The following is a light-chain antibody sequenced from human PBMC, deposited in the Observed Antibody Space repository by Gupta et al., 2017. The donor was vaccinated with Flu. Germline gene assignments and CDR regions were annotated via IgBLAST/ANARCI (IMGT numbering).Light chain of an antibody. J-gene: IGLJ2*01. CDR3: SSYTNTNTRVV. CDR1: SSDVGTYKY. V-gene: IGLV2-14*01. CDR2: EVN. Sequence: QSALTQPASVSGSPGQSITISCTGTSSDVGTYKYVSWYQQHPGKAPELMIFEVNNRPSGVSNRFAGSKAGKTASLTISGLQAEDEADYVCSSYTNTNTRVVFGGGTKLTVL.